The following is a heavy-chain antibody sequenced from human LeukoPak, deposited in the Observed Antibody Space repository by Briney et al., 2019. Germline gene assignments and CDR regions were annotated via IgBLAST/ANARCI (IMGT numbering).Heavy chain of an antibody. J-gene: IGHJ5*02. V-gene: IGHV4-59*08. CDR3: ARHVLLNWFDP. D-gene: IGHD4/OR15-4a*01. CDR2: IYYSGSV. CDR1: GGSISSFY. Sequence: SETLSLTCTVSGGSISSFYWSWIRQPPGKGLEWIGHIYYSGSVNYNPSLKSRITMSVDTSKNQFSLKLSSVTAADTAVYYCARHVLLNWFDPWGQGTLVTVSS.